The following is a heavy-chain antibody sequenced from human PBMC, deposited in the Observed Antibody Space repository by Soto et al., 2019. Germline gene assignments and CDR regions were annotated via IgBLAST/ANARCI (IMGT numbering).Heavy chain of an antibody. CDR2: ISAYNGNT. CDR3: ARVPAAGTIFSGYYYYGMDV. CDR1: GYTFTNFG. Sequence: ASVKVSCKASGYTFTNFGISWARQAPGQGLEWMGWISAYNGNTNYAQKLQGRVTMTTDTSTSTAYMELRSLRSDDTAVYYCARVPAAGTIFSGYYYYGMDVWGQGTTVTVSS. V-gene: IGHV1-18*01. D-gene: IGHD6-13*01. J-gene: IGHJ6*02.